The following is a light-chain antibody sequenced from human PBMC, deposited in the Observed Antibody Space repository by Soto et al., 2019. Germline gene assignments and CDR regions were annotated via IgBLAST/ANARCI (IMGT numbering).Light chain of an antibody. Sequence: DIQITQSPSSLSASVGVRVTITCRASQSISTYLNWYQHKAGKAPKLLIYKASTLQDGVPSRFSGSGSGTYFILTISSLQPEDVATYYCQQSYSSPSSTFGQGTRLEI. J-gene: IGKJ5*01. CDR3: QQSYSSPSST. CDR2: KAS. CDR1: QSISTY. V-gene: IGKV1-39*01.